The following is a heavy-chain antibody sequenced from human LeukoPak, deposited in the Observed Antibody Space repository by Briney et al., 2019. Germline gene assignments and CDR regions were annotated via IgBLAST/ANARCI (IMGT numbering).Heavy chain of an antibody. CDR2: IKQDGSEK. D-gene: IGHD1-26*01. Sequence: GGSLRLSCAASGFTFSSYWMSWVRQAPGKGLEWVANIKQDGSEKYYVDSVKGRFTISRDNAKNSLYLQMNSLRAEDTAVYYCARVSFQWVYYYYYYYMDVWGKGTTVTVSS. J-gene: IGHJ6*03. V-gene: IGHV3-7*01. CDR1: GFTFSSYW. CDR3: ARVSFQWVYYYYYYYMDV.